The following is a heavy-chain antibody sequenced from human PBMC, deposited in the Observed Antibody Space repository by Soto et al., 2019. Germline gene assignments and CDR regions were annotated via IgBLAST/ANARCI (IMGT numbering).Heavy chain of an antibody. V-gene: IGHV3-30-3*01. CDR1: GFTFSSYA. J-gene: IGHJ6*02. CDR2: ISYDGSNK. CDR3: ARDKGFGEFKGGAYYYYGMDV. D-gene: IGHD3-10*01. Sequence: PGGSLRLSCAASGFTFSSYAMHWVRQAPGKGLEWVAVISYDGSNKYYADSVKGRFTISRDNSKNTLYLQMNSLRAEDTAVYYCARDKGFGEFKGGAYYYYGMDVWGQGTTVTVSS.